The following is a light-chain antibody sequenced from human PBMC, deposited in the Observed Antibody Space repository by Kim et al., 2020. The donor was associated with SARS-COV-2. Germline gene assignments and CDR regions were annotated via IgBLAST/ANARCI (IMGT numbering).Light chain of an antibody. CDR2: AAS. V-gene: IGKV1-39*01. J-gene: IGKJ3*01. Sequence: DIQMTQSPSSLSASVGDRVTITCRTSQNINSHLNWYHQKPGRAPKLLIYAASTLQGGVPSRFSGSGSETDFTLTISSLQPEDFATYFCQQTYISPFTFGPGTKVYIK. CDR1: QNINSH. CDR3: QQTYISPFT.